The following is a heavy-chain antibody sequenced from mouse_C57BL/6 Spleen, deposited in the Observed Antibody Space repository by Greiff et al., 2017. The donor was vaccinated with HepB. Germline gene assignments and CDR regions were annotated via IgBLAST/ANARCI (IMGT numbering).Heavy chain of an antibody. D-gene: IGHD1-1*01. V-gene: IGHV5-17*01. Sequence: EVKVEESGGGLVKPGGSLKLSCAASGFTFSDYGMHWVRQAPEKGLEWVAYISSGSSTIYYADTVKGRFTISTDNAKNTLFLQMTSLRAEDTAMYYCERRDCCGSSCAMDYWGQGTSVTVSS. CDR3: ERRDCCGSSCAMDY. CDR2: ISSGSSTI. CDR1: GFTFSDYG. J-gene: IGHJ4*01.